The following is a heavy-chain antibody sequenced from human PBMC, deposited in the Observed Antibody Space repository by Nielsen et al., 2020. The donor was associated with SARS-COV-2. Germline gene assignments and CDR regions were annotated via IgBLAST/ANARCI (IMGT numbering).Heavy chain of an antibody. D-gene: IGHD3-3*01. CDR1: GGSISTGTYY. CDR2: IYYSGNA. CDR3: ARAGTMIFGVTHFDY. V-gene: IGHV4-31*03. J-gene: IGHJ4*02. Sequence: SETLSLTCTVSGGSISTGTYYWSWIRQLPGKGLEWIGYIYYSGNAYYNPSLKSRVTISLDTSKNQFSVKLTSVTAADPAVYYCARAGTMIFGVTHFDYWGQGTLVTVSS.